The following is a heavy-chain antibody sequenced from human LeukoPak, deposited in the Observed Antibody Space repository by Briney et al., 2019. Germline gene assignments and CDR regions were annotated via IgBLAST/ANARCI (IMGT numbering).Heavy chain of an antibody. CDR1: GFTFSNYG. V-gene: IGHV3-21*01. Sequence: GGSLRLSCAASGFTFSNYGMNCVRQAPGKGLEWGSSISSSSSYIYYADSVKGRFTIYRDNAKNSLYLQMNSLRAEDTAVYYCARDAFDLWGRGTLVTVSS. J-gene: IGHJ2*01. CDR3: ARDAFDL. CDR2: ISSSSSYI.